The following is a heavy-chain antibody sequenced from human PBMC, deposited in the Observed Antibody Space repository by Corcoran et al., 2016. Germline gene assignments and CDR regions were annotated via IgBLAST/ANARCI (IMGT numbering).Heavy chain of an antibody. V-gene: IGHV4-59*01. CDR1: GGSISSYY. Sequence: QVQLQESGPGLVQPSETLSLTCSVSGGSISSYYWSWVRQPPGKGLEWIGYIYYSGRTNYNPSLESRLTISLDASKNHFSLKLTSVTAADTAVYYCARNRGDIVVVPGVIAGSAYRYFDLWGRGTLVTVSP. CDR2: IYYSGRT. J-gene: IGHJ2*01. CDR3: ARNRGDIVVVPGVIAGSAYRYFDL. D-gene: IGHD2-2*02.